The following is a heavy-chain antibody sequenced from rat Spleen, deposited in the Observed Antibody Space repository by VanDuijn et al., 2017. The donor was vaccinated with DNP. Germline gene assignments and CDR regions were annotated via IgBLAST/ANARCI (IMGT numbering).Heavy chain of an antibody. D-gene: IGHD1-11*01. CDR1: GFTFSDYY. Sequence: EVQLVESGGGLVQPGRSLKLSCAASGFTFSDYYMAWVRQAPTKGLEWVTYISYDGGSSDYGDSVKGRFTISRNNAKSTLYLQMDSLRSEDTATYYCTTFEGTNAWGQGTSVTVSS. CDR3: TTFEGTNA. V-gene: IGHV5-20*01. J-gene: IGHJ4*01. CDR2: ISYDGGSS.